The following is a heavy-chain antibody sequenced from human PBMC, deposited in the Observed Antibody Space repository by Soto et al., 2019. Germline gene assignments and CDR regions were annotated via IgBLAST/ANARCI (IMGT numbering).Heavy chain of an antibody. Sequence: EVQLVESGGGLVKPGGSLRLSCAASGFTFSNAWMNWVRQAPGKGLEWVGRIKSKTDGGTTDYAAPVKGRFTISREDSKNTLYLQMNSLKTEDTAVYYCTTDSSYYDSSGYYEAYDAFDIWGQGTMVTVSS. CDR1: GFTFSNAW. D-gene: IGHD3-22*01. J-gene: IGHJ3*02. V-gene: IGHV3-15*07. CDR2: IKSKTDGGTT. CDR3: TTDSSYYDSSGYYEAYDAFDI.